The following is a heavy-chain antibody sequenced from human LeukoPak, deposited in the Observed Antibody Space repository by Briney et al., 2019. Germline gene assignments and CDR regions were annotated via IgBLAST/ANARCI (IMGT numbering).Heavy chain of an antibody. CDR2: IYYSGGT. Sequence: PSETLSLTCSVSGDSFSSYSWNWIRQPPGKGLEWIGSIYYSGGTNYNPSLKSRVTISEDTSKKQLSLKLDSVTAADTAVYYCARDPLDSYDFWSGYRAYYYYYMDVWGKGTTVTVSS. CDR1: GDSFSSYS. V-gene: IGHV4-59*01. CDR3: ARDPLDSYDFWSGYRAYYYYYMDV. J-gene: IGHJ6*03. D-gene: IGHD3-3*01.